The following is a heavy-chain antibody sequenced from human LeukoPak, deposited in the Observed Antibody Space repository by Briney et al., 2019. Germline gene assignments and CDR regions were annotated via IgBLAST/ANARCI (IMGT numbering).Heavy chain of an antibody. Sequence: PGESLKISCKGSGYSFTTNWIGWVRQMPGKGLEWMGIIYPGGSETRYSPSFQGQVTISADKSISTAYVQWSSLKASDTAMYYCVRSRGYSYGYSYYFDYWGQGTLVTVSS. CDR2: IYPGGSET. D-gene: IGHD5-18*01. J-gene: IGHJ4*02. CDR3: VRSRGYSYGYSYYFDY. CDR1: GYSFTTNW. V-gene: IGHV5-51*01.